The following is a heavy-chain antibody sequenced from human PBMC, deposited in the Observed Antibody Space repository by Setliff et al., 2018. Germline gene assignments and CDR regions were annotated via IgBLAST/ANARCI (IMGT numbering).Heavy chain of an antibody. CDR2: ISSSSSYI. CDR3: ARDLDGGNGHDL. V-gene: IGHV3-21*01. J-gene: IGHJ5*02. D-gene: IGHD2-15*01. CDR1: GFTFSSYS. Sequence: GGSLRLSCAASGFTFSSYSMNWVRQAPGKGLEWVSSISSSSSYIYYADSVKGRFTISRDNAKNSVYLQMNGLRADDTAVYYCARDLDGGNGHDLWGRGTLVTV.